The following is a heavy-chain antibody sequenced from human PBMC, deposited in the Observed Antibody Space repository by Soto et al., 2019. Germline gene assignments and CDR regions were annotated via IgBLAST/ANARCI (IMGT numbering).Heavy chain of an antibody. D-gene: IGHD5-12*01. V-gene: IGHV4-30-4*01. CDR2: IYYSGST. Sequence: SETLSLTCTVSGGSISSGDYYWSWIRQPPGKGLEWIGYIYYSGSTYYNPSLKSRVTITVDTSKNQFSLKLSSVTAADTAVYYCARGRMRGYSGYVPFDHWGQGTLVTVSS. J-gene: IGHJ4*02. CDR1: GGSISSGDYY. CDR3: ARGRMRGYSGYVPFDH.